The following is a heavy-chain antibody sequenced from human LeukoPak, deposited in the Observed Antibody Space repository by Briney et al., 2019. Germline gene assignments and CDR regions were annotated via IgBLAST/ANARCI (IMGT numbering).Heavy chain of an antibody. CDR1: GFTFSNYG. V-gene: IGHV3-23*01. J-gene: IGHJ4*02. D-gene: IGHD1-26*01. CDR2: ISGSGGST. Sequence: GGTLRLSCAASGFTFSNYGMSWVRQAPGKGLEWVSAISGSGGSTNYADSVKGRFTISRDNSKNTLYLQMNSLRAEDTAVYYCAKDPSGSYYHLFDYWGQGTLVTVSS. CDR3: AKDPSGSYYHLFDY.